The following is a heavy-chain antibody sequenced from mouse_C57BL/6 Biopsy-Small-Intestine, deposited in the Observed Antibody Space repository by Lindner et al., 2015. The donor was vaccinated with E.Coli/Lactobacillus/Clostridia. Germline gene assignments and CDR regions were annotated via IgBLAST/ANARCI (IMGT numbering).Heavy chain of an antibody. J-gene: IGHJ2*01. Sequence: VQLQESGAELVMPGASVKLSCKASGYAFTSYWMHWVKQGPGQGLEWIGEIDPSDSYTNYNQKFKGKATLTVDKSSSTAYMQLSSLTSEDSAVYYCARWGFFDYWGQGTTLTVSS. CDR3: ARWGFFDY. V-gene: IGHV1-69*01. CDR2: IDPSDSYT. CDR1: GYAFTSYW.